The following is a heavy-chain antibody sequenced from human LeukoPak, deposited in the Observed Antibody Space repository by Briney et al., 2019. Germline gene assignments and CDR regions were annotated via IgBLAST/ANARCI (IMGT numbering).Heavy chain of an antibody. Sequence: GGSLRLSCAASGSTFSDCWVSWIRQTPGKRLEWVANIKDDGSEIYYVDSVKGRFTVSRDNAKNSLYLQMNSLRAEDTAVYYCARDISPISIVGATWLRGQYFDYWGQGTLVTVSS. CDR1: GSTFSDCW. CDR2: IKDDGSEI. J-gene: IGHJ4*02. D-gene: IGHD1-26*01. CDR3: ARDISPISIVGATWLRGQYFDY. V-gene: IGHV3-7*01.